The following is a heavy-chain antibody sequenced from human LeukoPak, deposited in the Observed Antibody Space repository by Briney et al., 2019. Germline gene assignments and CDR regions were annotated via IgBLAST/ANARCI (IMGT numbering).Heavy chain of an antibody. Sequence: GGSLRLSCAASGFTFSDYYMSWIRQAPVKGLEWVSYISSSSSYTNYADSVKGRFTISRDNAKNSLYLQMNSLRAEDTAVYYCARETPPYNNWFDPWGQGTLVTVSS. CDR1: GFTFSDYY. CDR2: ISSSSSYT. J-gene: IGHJ5*02. D-gene: IGHD1-14*01. CDR3: ARETPPYNNWFDP. V-gene: IGHV3-11*06.